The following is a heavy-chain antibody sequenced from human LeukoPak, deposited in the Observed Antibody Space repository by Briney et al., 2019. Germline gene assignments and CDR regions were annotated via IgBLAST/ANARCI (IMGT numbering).Heavy chain of an antibody. J-gene: IGHJ4*02. D-gene: IGHD6-19*01. CDR1: GFTFSKYW. CDR3: ATKQWLAPPPDS. CDR2: INTDGTVT. Sequence: GGSLRLSCAASGFTFSKYWMLWVRQAPGKGLESVSRINTDGTVTTYADSVKGRFTVSRDNADNTMFLQMNSVRVEDTAVYYCATKQWLAPPPDSWGQGTPVTVSS. V-gene: IGHV3-74*01.